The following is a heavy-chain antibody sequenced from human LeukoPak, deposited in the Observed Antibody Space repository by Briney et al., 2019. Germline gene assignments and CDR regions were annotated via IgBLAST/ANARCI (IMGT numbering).Heavy chain of an antibody. CDR1: GYTFTDYY. CDR3: ARGSRTKSGSKVPSDY. CDR2: INPNSGST. V-gene: IGHV1-2*02. D-gene: IGHD2-2*01. J-gene: IGHJ4*02. Sequence: ASVKVSCKASGYTFTDYYIHWVRQAPGEGLQWMGWINPNSGSTNYAQRFQDRVTMTRGTSITTVYMELSRLTSDDTAVYYCARGSRTKSGSKVPSDYWAREPWSPSPQ.